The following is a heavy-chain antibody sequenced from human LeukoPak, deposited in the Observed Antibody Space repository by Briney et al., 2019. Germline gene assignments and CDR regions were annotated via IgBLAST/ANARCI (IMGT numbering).Heavy chain of an antibody. D-gene: IGHD6-13*01. V-gene: IGHV4-30-4*01. CDR1: GGSISCGDYY. CDR3: ARGSSWYPY. CDR2: IFYSGNT. Sequence: PSETLSLTCTVSGGSISCGDYYWSWIRQPPGKGLKWIGYIFYSGNTYYNPSLKSRVPISVDASKNRFSLKLSSVTAADTAVYYCARGSSWYPYWGQGTLVTVSS. J-gene: IGHJ4*02.